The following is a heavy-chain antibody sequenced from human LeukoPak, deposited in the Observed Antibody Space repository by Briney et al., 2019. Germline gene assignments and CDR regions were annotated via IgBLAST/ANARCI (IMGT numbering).Heavy chain of an antibody. CDR2: IYYSGST. Sequence: SETLSLTCTVSGGSISSYYWSWLRQPPGRGLEWIGYIYYSGSTNYNPSLKSRATISVDTSKNQFSLKLSSVTAADSAVYYCARDHGYSYGSNGYAFDIWGQGTMVTVSS. CDR3: ARDHGYSYGSNGYAFDI. J-gene: IGHJ3*02. CDR1: GGSISSYY. V-gene: IGHV4-59*01. D-gene: IGHD5-18*01.